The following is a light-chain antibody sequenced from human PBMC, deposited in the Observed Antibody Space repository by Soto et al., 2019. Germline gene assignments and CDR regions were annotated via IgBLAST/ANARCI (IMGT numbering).Light chain of an antibody. J-gene: IGKJ5*01. CDR1: QSVGSNN. CDR2: DAS. V-gene: IGKV3-20*01. CDR3: QQYANSIT. Sequence: EIVSTQSPGTQSLSPGETATLSCRASQSVGSNNLAWYHQKPGQTPRLLIYDASSRATGIPDRFSGSGSGTDFTLTISRLEPEDFAVYYCQQYANSITFGQGTRREIE.